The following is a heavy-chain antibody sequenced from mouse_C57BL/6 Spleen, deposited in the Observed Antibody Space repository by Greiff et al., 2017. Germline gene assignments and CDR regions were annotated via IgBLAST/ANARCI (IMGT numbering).Heavy chain of an antibody. CDR2: ISPNSGST. V-gene: IGHV1-64*01. J-gene: IGHJ3*01. Sequence: QVLLQQPGAELVKPGASVKLSCKASGYTFTSYWMHWVKQRPGQGLEWIGMISPNSGSTNYNEKFKSKVTLTVDKSSSTAYMQLCSLTSEDAAVYYCATTGTLAWFAYWGQGTLVTVSA. CDR3: ATTGTLAWFAY. CDR1: GYTFTSYW. D-gene: IGHD4-1*02.